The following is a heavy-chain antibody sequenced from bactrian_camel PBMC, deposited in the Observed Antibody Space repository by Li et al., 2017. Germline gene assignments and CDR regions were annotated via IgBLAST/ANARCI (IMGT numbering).Heavy chain of an antibody. D-gene: IGHD2*01. J-gene: IGHJ4*01. Sequence: VQLVESGGGSVQAGGALRLSCAASGYSFGGRRVGWFRQAPGKRLEWVSAINSAGDQTYYGDSVKGRFTVSRDNAKNTLYLQLNSLQTEDTAMYYCAAAQLLSANLMLNSIYYRYWGQGTQVTVS. V-gene: IGHV3S40*01. CDR2: INSAGDQT. CDR3: AAAQLLSANLMLNSIYYRY. CDR1: GYSFGGRR.